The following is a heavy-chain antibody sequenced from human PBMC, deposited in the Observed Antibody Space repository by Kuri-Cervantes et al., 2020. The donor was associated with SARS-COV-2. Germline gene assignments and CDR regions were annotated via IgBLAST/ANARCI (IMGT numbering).Heavy chain of an antibody. V-gene: IGHV4-31*01. CDR1: GGSINSSGYY. CDR2: VYYSGYT. J-gene: IGHJ6*03. D-gene: IGHD2-8*02. Sequence: SCTVSGGSINSSGYYWSWVRQLPGKGLEWIGYVYYSGYTYYNPSLKRLVTISIDTSKNQFSLSLTSVTAADTAVYFCARGRRGYSSGTFYDYMEVWGKGTTVTVSS. CDR3: ARGRRGYSSGTFYDYMEV.